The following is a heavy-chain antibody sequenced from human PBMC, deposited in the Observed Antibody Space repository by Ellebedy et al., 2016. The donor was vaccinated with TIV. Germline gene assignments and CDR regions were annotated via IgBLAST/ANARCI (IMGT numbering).Heavy chain of an antibody. V-gene: IGHV3-23*01. Sequence: GGSLRLSCAASGFTFSDYYMNWVRQAPGKGLEWVSGISSSGDNTYYADSVKGRFTITRDNSKNTLYLQMNSLRAEDTAVYYCAKGGYSASWYCLNYWGQGTLLTVSS. CDR1: GFTFSDYY. D-gene: IGHD6-13*01. J-gene: IGHJ4*02. CDR3: AKGGYSASWYCLNY. CDR2: ISSSGDNT.